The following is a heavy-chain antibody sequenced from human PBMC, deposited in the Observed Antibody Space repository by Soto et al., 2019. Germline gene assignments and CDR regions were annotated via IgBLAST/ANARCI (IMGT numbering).Heavy chain of an antibody. D-gene: IGHD6-13*01. CDR1: GFTFSSYS. J-gene: IGHJ4*02. CDR2: ISSSSSYI. CDR3: ARLWGQQLEAPFDY. V-gene: IGHV3-21*01. Sequence: EVQLVESGGGLVKPGGSLRLSCAASGFTFSSYSMNWVRQAPGKGLEWVSSISSSSSYIYYADSVKGRFTISRDNAKNSLYLQMNTLRAEDTAVDYCARLWGQQLEAPFDYWGQGNLFTVSS.